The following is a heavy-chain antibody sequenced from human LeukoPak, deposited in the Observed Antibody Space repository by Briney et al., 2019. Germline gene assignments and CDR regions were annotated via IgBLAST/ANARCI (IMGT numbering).Heavy chain of an antibody. D-gene: IGHD3-22*01. CDR1: GGSISSGGYS. CDR2: IYHSGST. V-gene: IGHV4-30-2*01. J-gene: IGHJ3*02. CDR3: ARGWLLLRHDAFDI. Sequence: SETLSLTCAVSGGSISSGGYSWGWIRQPPGKGLEWIGYIYHSGSTYYNPSLKSRVTISVDRSKNQFSLKLSSVTAADTAVYYCARGWLLLRHDAFDIWGQGTMVTVSS.